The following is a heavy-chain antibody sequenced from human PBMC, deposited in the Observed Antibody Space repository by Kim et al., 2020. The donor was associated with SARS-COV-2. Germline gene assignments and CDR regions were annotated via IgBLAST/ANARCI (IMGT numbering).Heavy chain of an antibody. V-gene: IGHV3-33*06. CDR3: AKGDPRIWFGELLPLDV. D-gene: IGHD3-10*01. CDR1: GFTFSSYG. Sequence: GGSLRLSCAASGFTFSSYGMHWVRQAPGKGLEWVAVIWYDGSNKYYADSVKGRFTISRDNSKNTLYLQMNSLRAEDTAVYYCAKGDPRIWFGELLPLDVWGQGTTVTVSS. CDR2: IWYDGSNK. J-gene: IGHJ6*02.